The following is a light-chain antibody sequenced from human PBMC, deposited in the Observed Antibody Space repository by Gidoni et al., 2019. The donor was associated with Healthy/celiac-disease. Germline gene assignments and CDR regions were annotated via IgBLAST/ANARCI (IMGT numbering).Light chain of an antibody. Sequence: AIQLTQSPSSLSASVGDRVTITCRASQGISSALAWYQQKPGKAPKLLVYDASSLESGVPSRFSGSGSGTDFTLTIIILQPEDFATYYCQQFNSYSLTFGGGTKVEIK. J-gene: IGKJ4*01. CDR2: DAS. CDR1: QGISSA. V-gene: IGKV1-13*02. CDR3: QQFNSYSLT.